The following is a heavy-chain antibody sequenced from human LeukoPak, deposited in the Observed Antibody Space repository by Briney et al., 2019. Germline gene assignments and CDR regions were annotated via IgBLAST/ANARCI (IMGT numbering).Heavy chain of an antibody. CDR1: GFTFSSYA. V-gene: IGHV3-30*04. J-gene: IGHJ4*02. CDR3: ARESPTVAGPPSSAPDY. CDR2: ISYDGSNK. Sequence: GRSLRLSCAASGFTFSSYAMHWVRQAPGKGLEWVAVISYDGSNKYYADSVKGRFTISRDNSKNTLYLQMNSLRAEGTAVYYCARESPTVAGPPSSAPDYWGQGTLVTVSS. D-gene: IGHD6-19*01.